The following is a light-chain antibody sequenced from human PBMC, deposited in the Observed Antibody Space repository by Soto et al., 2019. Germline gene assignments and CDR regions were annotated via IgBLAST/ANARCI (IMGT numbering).Light chain of an antibody. CDR1: QSLSSSY. CDR2: GTS. V-gene: IGKV3-20*01. CDR3: QEYIQWPPGM. J-gene: IGKJ1*01. Sequence: EIVLTQSPGTLSLSPGERATLSCRASQSLSSSYLAWYQQKPGQAPRLLIYGTSIRATGIPDRFSGSGSGTDFTLTISSLQSEDFAVYYCQEYIQWPPGMFGPGTTVDIK.